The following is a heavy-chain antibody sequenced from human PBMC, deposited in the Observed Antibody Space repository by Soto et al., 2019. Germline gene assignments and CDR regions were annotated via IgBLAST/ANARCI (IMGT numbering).Heavy chain of an antibody. J-gene: IGHJ6*02. Sequence: SGPTLVNPTQILTLTCTFSGFSLSTSGMGVAWIRQPPEKALEWLAVIYWTDDKRYSPSLKSRLTITKDTSKNQVVLTMTDMDPVDTATYYCAHRKSSYYGSENTYYYGMDVWGQGTTVTVSS. D-gene: IGHD3-10*01. CDR3: AHRKSSYYGSENTYYYGMDV. V-gene: IGHV2-5*01. CDR2: IYWTDDK. CDR1: GFSLSTSGMG.